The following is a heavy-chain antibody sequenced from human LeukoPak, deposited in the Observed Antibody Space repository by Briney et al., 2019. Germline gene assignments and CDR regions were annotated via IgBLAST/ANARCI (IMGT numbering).Heavy chain of an antibody. V-gene: IGHV3-21*01. J-gene: IGHJ4*02. CDR2: ISSSSSYI. D-gene: IGHD2-2*01. CDR3: ATRVSNTTSPAH. CDR1: GFTFSSYS. Sequence: GGSLRLSCAASGFTFSSYSMNWVRQAPGKGLEWVSSISSSSSYIYYADSVKGRFTISRDNAKNSLYLQMNSLRAEDTAVYYCATRVSNTTSPAHWGQGTLVTVSS.